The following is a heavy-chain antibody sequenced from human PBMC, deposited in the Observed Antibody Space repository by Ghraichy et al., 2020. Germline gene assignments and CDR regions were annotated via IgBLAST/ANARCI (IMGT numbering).Heavy chain of an antibody. V-gene: IGHV4-30-4*08. CDR2: IYKSGST. CDR1: GDSISSGDHY. J-gene: IGHJ4*02. Sequence: SETLSLTCTVSGDSISSGDHYWGWIRQLPGKGLEWIGYIYKSGSTYYQPSLRSRLTISIDASKNQFSLKLNSVTAADTAVYYCAGTRNSGGYYPVGYWGQGTLVTVPS. D-gene: IGHD3-22*01. CDR3: AGTRNSGGYYPVGY.